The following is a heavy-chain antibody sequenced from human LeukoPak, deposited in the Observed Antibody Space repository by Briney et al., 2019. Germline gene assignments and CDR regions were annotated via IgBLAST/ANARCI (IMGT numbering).Heavy chain of an antibody. D-gene: IGHD6-19*01. V-gene: IGHV1-2*02. CDR3: ARGSGSSGYDF. CDR1: GYTLADYY. J-gene: IGHJ4*02. CDR2: INPNTGGT. Sequence: ASVKVSCKASGYTLADYYIHWVRQAPGQGLEWMGWINPNTGGTNYAQKFQGSVTMTGDTSISTAYMDLSRLTSDDTAVYYCARGSGSSGYDFWGQGTLATVSS.